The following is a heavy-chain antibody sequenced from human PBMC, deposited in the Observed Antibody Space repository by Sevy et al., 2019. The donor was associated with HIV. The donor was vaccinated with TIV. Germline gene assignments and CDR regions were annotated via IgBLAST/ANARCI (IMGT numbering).Heavy chain of an antibody. CDR3: ARGDSLVVPPATVDY. D-gene: IGHD2-2*01. CDR1: GYTFADYY. J-gene: IGHJ4*02. CDR2: INPHIGGT. Sequence: ASVKVSCKASGYTFADYYIHWVRQAPGHGLEWMGWINPHIGGTNFAQKFQGRVTMTRDTSISTAYLDLSRLRSDDTAIYYCARGDSLVVPPATVDYWGQGTLVTVSS. V-gene: IGHV1-2*02.